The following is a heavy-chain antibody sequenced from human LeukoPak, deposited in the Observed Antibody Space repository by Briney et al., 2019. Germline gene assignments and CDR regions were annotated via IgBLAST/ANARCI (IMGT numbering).Heavy chain of an antibody. CDR3: AKRGHYSINWYHYFDY. CDR2: ISGSGDSA. Sequence: PGGSLRLSCAASGFIFTSFAMTWVRQAPGKGLEWVSSISGSGDSAYYAGSVKGRFTISRDNSKNTLFLQMNSLRPDDTAVYYCAKRGHYSINWYHYFDYWGQGTLVTVSS. D-gene: IGHD6-13*01. CDR1: GFIFTSFA. V-gene: IGHV3-23*01. J-gene: IGHJ4*02.